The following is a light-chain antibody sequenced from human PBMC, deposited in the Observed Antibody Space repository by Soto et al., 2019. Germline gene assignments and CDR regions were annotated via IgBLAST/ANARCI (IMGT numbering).Light chain of an antibody. J-gene: IGLJ1*01. CDR1: SSNIGSNT. V-gene: IGLV1-44*01. CDR3: AAWDDSLNGPYV. Sequence: QSVLTQPPSASGTPGQRVTISCSGSSSNIGSNTVNWYQQLPGTAPKLLIYSNNQRPSGVPDRFSGSKSGTSASLAISGLQSGDEADYYCAAWDDSLNGPYVFGTGTKLTVL. CDR2: SNN.